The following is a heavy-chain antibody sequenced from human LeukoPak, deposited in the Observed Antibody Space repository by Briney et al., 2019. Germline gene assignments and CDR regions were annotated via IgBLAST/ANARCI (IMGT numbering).Heavy chain of an antibody. D-gene: IGHD3-22*01. CDR1: GLTFSDYY. Sequence: GGSLRLFCAASGLTFSDYYMSWIRHAPGKGLEWVSYISSSGSTIYYADSVKGRFTISRDNDKNSLYLQSNSLRAEDTAVYYCASHDSSGYYDGGFDYWGQGTLVTVSS. CDR3: ASHDSSGYYDGGFDY. J-gene: IGHJ4*02. CDR2: ISSSGSTI. V-gene: IGHV3-11*04.